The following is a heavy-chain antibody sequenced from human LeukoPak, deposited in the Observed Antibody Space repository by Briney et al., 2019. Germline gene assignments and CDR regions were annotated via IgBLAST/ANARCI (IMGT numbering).Heavy chain of an antibody. CDR1: GFIVSDNY. J-gene: IGHJ4*02. D-gene: IGHD6-19*01. CDR2: IYNDGRA. Sequence: GGSLRLSCAASGFIVSDNYMSWVRQAPGKGLEWVSVIYNDGRAFYAAPVKGRFTISRDNSKNTLYLQMNSLRTEDTAVYYCAKDIGEGGQWAFNYWGQGTLVTVSS. CDR3: AKDIGEGGQWAFNY. V-gene: IGHV3-53*05.